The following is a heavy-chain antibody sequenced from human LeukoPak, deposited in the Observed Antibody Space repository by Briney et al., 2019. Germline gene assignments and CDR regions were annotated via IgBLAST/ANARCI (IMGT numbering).Heavy chain of an antibody. V-gene: IGHV3-30*04. CDR3: ATWAATILGTDY. Sequence: GRSLRLSCAASGFTFSNYAMSWVRQTPDRVLEWVASISYDGKKDFYTDSVKGRFTISRDSSKNTLYLQMNSLRAEDTAVYYCATWAATILGTDYWGQGTLVTVSS. J-gene: IGHJ4*02. CDR1: GFTFSNYA. CDR2: ISYDGKKD. D-gene: IGHD3-3*01.